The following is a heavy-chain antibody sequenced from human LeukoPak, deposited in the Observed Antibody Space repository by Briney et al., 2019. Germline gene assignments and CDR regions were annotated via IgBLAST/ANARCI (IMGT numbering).Heavy chain of an antibody. CDR3: AREGRLTTGAFDI. CDR2: IIPILGIA. D-gene: IGHD4/OR15-4a*01. V-gene: IGHV1-69*04. J-gene: IGHJ3*02. Sequence: ASVKVSCKASGGTFSSYAISWVRQAPGQGLEWMGRIIPILGIANYAQKFQGRVTITADKSTSTAYMELSSLRSEDTAVYYCAREGRLTTGAFDIWGQGTMVTVSS. CDR1: GGTFSSYA.